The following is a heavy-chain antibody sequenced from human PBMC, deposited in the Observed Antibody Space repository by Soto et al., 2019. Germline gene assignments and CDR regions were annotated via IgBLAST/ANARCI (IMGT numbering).Heavy chain of an antibody. V-gene: IGHV1-18*04. J-gene: IGHJ6*01. CDR1: GYTFTSYG. Sequence: GASVKVSCKASGYTFTSYGISWVRQAPGQGLEWMGWISAYNGNTNYAQKLQGRVTMTTDTSTRTGYRQLQSLRTDAPAVYYCARANWSGPRWLHDSYYSSYCGMDVWGQGTTVAVSS. CDR2: ISAYNGNT. D-gene: IGHD5-18*01. CDR3: ARANWSGPRWLHDSYYSSYCGMDV.